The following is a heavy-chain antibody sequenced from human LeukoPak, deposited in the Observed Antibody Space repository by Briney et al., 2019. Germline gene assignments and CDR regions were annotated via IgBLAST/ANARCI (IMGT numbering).Heavy chain of an antibody. CDR3: ASNYGGNSVDY. J-gene: IGHJ4*02. D-gene: IGHD4-23*01. CDR1: GGTFSSYA. Sequence: SVKVSCKASGGTFSSYAISWVRQAPGQGLEWMGGITPIFGTANYAQKFQGRVTITADESTSTAYMELSSLRSEDTAVYYCASNYGGNSVDYWGQGTLVTVSS. V-gene: IGHV1-69*13. CDR2: ITPIFGTA.